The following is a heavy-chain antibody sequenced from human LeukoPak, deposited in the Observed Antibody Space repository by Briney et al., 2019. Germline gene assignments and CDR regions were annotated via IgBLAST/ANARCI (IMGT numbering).Heavy chain of an antibody. D-gene: IGHD4-23*01. J-gene: IGHJ4*02. Sequence: GTSLRLSCAASGFTFNSYAMSWVRQAPGKGLEWLSVIRGSGDNTYYADSVEGRFTISRDNSKSTLYLQMTSLRAEDTAVYYCARGIGGPDYWGRGTLVTVSS. V-gene: IGHV3-23*01. CDR3: ARGIGGPDY. CDR2: IRGSGDNT. CDR1: GFTFNSYA.